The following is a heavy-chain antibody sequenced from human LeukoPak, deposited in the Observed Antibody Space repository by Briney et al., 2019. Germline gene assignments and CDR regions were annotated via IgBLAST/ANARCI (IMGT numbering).Heavy chain of an antibody. CDR1: GYTLTELS. D-gene: IGHD3-9*01. CDR2: FDPEDGET. J-gene: IGHJ6*04. Sequence: ASVKVSCKVSGYTLTELSMHWVRQAPGKGLEWMGGFDPEDGETIYAQKFQGRVTMTEDTSTDTAHMELSSLRSEDTAVYYCATPGGYFDARYYYYGMDVWGKGTTVTVSS. CDR3: ATPGGYFDARYYYYGMDV. V-gene: IGHV1-24*01.